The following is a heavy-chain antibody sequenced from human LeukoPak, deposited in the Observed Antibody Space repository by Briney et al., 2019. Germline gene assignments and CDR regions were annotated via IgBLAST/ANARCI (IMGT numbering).Heavy chain of an antibody. CDR1: GYTFTSYG. J-gene: IGHJ5*02. Sequence: ASVKVSCKASGYTFTSYGISWVRQAPGQGLEWMGWISAYNGNTNYAQKLQGRVTITTDTSTSTAYMELRSLRSDDTAVYYCARGLEWLTRRHTWFDPWGQGTLVTVSS. CDR2: ISAYNGNT. V-gene: IGHV1-18*01. CDR3: ARGLEWLTRRHTWFDP. D-gene: IGHD3-3*01.